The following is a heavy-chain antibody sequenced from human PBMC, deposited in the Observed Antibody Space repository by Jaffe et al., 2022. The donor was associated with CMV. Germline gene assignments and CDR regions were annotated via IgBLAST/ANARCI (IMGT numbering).Heavy chain of an antibody. CDR2: IRSKAYGGTT. V-gene: IGHV3-49*04. CDR3: TRDQRIVVVTPDAFDI. D-gene: IGHD3-22*01. CDR1: GFTFGDYA. J-gene: IGHJ3*02. Sequence: EVQLVESGGGLVQPGRSLRLSCTASGFTFGDYAMSWVRQAPGKGLEWVGFIRSKAYGGTTEYAASVKGRFTISRDDSKSIAYLQMNSLKTEDTAVYYCTRDQRIVVVTPDAFDIWGQGTMVTVSS.